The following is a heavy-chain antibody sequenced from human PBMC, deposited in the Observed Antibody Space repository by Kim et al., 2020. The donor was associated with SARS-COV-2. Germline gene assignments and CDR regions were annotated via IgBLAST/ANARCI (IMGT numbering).Heavy chain of an antibody. J-gene: IGHJ4*02. CDR2: TI. V-gene: IGHV3-48*02. Sequence: TIYCADSVKGRFTSSRDNDKNSLYLQMNRLRDEDTAVYYCARGATTGHYFTWGQGTLVTVSS. CDR3: ARGATTGHYFT. D-gene: IGHD3-22*01.